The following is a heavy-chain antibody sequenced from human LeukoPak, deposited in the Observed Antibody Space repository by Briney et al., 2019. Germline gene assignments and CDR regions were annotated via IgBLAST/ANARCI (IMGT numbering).Heavy chain of an antibody. J-gene: IGHJ4*02. V-gene: IGHV3-23*01. CDR2: ISGSGGST. D-gene: IGHD7-27*01. CDR3: AKDCRRLTGFDY. CDR1: GFTFSSYA. Sequence: GGSLILSCAASGFTFSSYAMSWVRQAPGKGLEWVSAISGSGGSTYYADSVKGRFTISRDNSKNTLYLQMNSLRAEDTAVYYCAKDCRRLTGFDYWGQGTLVTVSS.